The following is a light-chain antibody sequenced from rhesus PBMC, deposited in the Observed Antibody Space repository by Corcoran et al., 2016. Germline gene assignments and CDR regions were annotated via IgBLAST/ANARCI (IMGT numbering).Light chain of an antibody. CDR3: CSYTTSNTFI. CDR1: SSDMTGYNS. V-gene: IGLV2S7*01. Sequence: QSGPTQPPSVSGSPGQSVTISCTGTSSDMTGYNSVSWYQQYPGKAPKLMIYGVNNRPSGVSDRFSGSESGNTTSLTISGLQAEDEADYYCCSYTTSNTFIFDAGTRLTVL. CDR2: GVN. J-gene: IGLJ1*01.